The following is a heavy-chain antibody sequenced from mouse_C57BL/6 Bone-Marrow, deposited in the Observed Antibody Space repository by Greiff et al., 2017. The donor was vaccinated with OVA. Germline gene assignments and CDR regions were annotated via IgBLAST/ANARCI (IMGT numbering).Heavy chain of an antibody. CDR3: ARRERGYDGFDY. CDR2: IYPGDGDT. V-gene: IGHV1-80*01. Sequence: QVQLKQSGAELVKPGASVKISCKASGYAFSSYWMNWVKQRPGKGLEWIGQIYPGDGDTNYNGKFKGKATLTADKSSSTAYMQLSSLTSEDSAVYFCARRERGYDGFDYWGQGTTLTVSS. J-gene: IGHJ2*01. D-gene: IGHD2-2*01. CDR1: GYAFSSYW.